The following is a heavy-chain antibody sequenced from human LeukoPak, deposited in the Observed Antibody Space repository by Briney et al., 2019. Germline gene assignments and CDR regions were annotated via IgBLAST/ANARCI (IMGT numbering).Heavy chain of an antibody. CDR1: GFTFSSYW. J-gene: IGHJ5*02. CDR3: AKDKIAAAGIPSNWFDP. V-gene: IGHV3-7*01. CDR2: IKQDGGET. D-gene: IGHD6-13*01. Sequence: GGSLRLSCEASGFTFSSYWMSWVRQAPGKGLEWVANIKQDGGETFYADSVKGRFTISRDNSKNTLYLQMNSLRAEDTAVYYCAKDKIAAAGIPSNWFDPWGQGTLVTVSS.